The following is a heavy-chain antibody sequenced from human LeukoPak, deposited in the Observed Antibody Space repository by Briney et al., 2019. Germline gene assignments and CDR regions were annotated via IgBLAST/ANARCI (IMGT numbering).Heavy chain of an antibody. J-gene: IGHJ4*02. Sequence: GGSLRPSCAASGFTFSSYWMHWVRQAPGKGLVWVSRINSDGSTTTYADSVKGHFTISRDNAKNTLYLQMSSLRAEDAAVYHCARAHCSSTSCHFDYWGQGTLVTVSS. CDR1: GFTFSSYW. V-gene: IGHV3-74*01. D-gene: IGHD2-2*01. CDR2: INSDGSTT. CDR3: ARAHCSSTSCHFDY.